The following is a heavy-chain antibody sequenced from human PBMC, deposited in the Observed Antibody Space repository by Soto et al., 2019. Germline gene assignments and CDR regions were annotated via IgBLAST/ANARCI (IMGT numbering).Heavy chain of an antibody. J-gene: IGHJ6*02. CDR2: INPNSGGT. CDR3: ARDLVDEGDYYYYGMDV. V-gene: IGHV1-2*02. CDR1: GSTFTGYY. Sequence: GASVQCSCKPSGSTFTGYYMHWGRQAPGQGLEWMGWINPNSGGTNYAQKFQGRVTMTRDTSISTAYMELSRLRSDDTAVYYCARDLVDEGDYYYYGMDVWGQGTTVTVSS. D-gene: IGHD1-26*01.